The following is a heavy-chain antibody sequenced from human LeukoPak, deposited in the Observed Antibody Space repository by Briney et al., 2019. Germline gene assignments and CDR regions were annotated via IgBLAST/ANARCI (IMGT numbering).Heavy chain of an antibody. Sequence: SETLSLTYTVSGGSISSYYWSWTRQPPGKGLEWIGYIYYSGSTNYNPSLKSRVTISVDTSKNQFSLKLSSVTAADTAVYYCARGYSSGWYVNWFDPRGQGTLVTVSS. CDR2: IYYSGST. D-gene: IGHD6-19*01. CDR3: ARGYSSGWYVNWFDP. V-gene: IGHV4-59*01. J-gene: IGHJ5*02. CDR1: GGSISSYY.